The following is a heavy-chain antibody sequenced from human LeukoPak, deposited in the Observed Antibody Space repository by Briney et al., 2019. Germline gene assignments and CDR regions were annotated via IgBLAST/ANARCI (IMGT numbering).Heavy chain of an antibody. D-gene: IGHD5-12*01. J-gene: IGHJ5*02. CDR3: ARDASGYVLNWFDP. Sequence: ASVKLSCKASGYTFTSYGISWVRQAPGQGLEWMGWISAYNGNTNYAQKLQGRVTMTTDTSTSTAYMELRSLRSDDTAVYYCARDASGYVLNWFDPWGQGTLVTVSS. CDR1: GYTFTSYG. V-gene: IGHV1-18*01. CDR2: ISAYNGNT.